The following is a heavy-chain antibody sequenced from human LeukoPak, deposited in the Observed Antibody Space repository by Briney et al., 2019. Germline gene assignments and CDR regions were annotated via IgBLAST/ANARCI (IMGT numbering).Heavy chain of an antibody. D-gene: IGHD3-10*01. CDR2: IEWDDDK. CDR3: ARTPRYYYGSGSYSPVADY. CDR1: GFSLSTSGMC. Sequence: SGPTLVNPTQTLTLTCTFSGFSLSTSGMCVSWIRQPPGKALEWLTLIEWDDDKYYSTSLKTRLTISKDTSKNQVVLTMTNMDPVDTATYYCARTPRYYYGSGSYSPVADYWGQGTLVTVSS. J-gene: IGHJ4*02. V-gene: IGHV2-70*01.